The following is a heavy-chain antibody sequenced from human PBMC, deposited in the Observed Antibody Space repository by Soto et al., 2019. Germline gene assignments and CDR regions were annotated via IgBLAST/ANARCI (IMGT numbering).Heavy chain of an antibody. J-gene: IGHJ4*02. V-gene: IGHV1-46*01. CDR1: GYTFTSYY. Sequence: ASVKVSCKASGYTFTSYYMHWVRQAPGQGLEWMGIINPSGGSTSYEQKFQGRVTMTRDTSTSTVYMELSSLRSEDTAVYYCARDLGDYGDYSRVWDYWGQGTLVTVSS. D-gene: IGHD4-17*01. CDR2: INPSGGST. CDR3: ARDLGDYGDYSRVWDY.